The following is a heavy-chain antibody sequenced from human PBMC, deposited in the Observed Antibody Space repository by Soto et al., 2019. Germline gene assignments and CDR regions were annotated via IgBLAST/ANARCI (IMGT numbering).Heavy chain of an antibody. V-gene: IGHV3-30*18. CDR1: GFTFSSYG. J-gene: IGHJ5*02. Sequence: QVQLVESGGGVVQPGRSLRLSCAASGFTFSSYGMHWVRQAPGKGLEWVEVISYDGSNKYYADSVTSRFTISRDNVKNPLYLPMNSLRAEDTAVYYCAEERGEGGWFDPWGQGTLVAVSS. CDR3: AEERGEGGWFDP. CDR2: ISYDGSNK. D-gene: IGHD3-10*01.